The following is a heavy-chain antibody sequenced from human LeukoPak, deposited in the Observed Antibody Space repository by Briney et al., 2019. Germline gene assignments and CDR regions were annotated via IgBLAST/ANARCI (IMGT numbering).Heavy chain of an antibody. V-gene: IGHV1-69*04. CDR1: GGTFSSYT. CDR3: ARERRGGYYDILTGYYKH. Sequence: SVKVSCKASGGTFSSYTISWVRQAPGQGLEWMGRIIPILGIANYAQKYQGRVTITADKSTSTAYMELSSLRSEDTAVYYCARERRGGYYDILTGYYKHWGQGTLVTVSS. CDR2: IIPILGIA. J-gene: IGHJ4*02. D-gene: IGHD3-9*01.